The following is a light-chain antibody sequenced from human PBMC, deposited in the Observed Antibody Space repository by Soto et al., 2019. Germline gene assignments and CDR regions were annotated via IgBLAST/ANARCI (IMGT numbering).Light chain of an antibody. CDR1: QSVSSY. J-gene: IGKJ4*01. CDR3: QQRSNWPRALT. CDR2: DAS. V-gene: IGKV3-11*01. Sequence: EIVLTQSPATLSLSPGERAILSCRASQSVSSYLAWYQQKPGQAPRLLIYDASNRATGIPARFSGSGSGTDVTLTISSLEPEDFAVYYCQQRSNWPRALTFGGGTKVEIK.